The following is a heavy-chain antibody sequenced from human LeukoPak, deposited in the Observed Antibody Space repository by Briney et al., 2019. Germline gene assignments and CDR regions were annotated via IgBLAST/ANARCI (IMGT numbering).Heavy chain of an antibody. CDR1: GFTFSTYA. Sequence: GGSLILSCAASGFTFSTYAMHWVRQAPGKGLEWVAVIPYDGSNKYYADSVKGRFTISRDNAKNSLYLQMNSLRAEDTAVYYCARDYVWGSSESDYWGQGTLVTVSS. J-gene: IGHJ4*02. D-gene: IGHD7-27*01. CDR2: IPYDGSNK. CDR3: ARDYVWGSSESDY. V-gene: IGHV3-30*04.